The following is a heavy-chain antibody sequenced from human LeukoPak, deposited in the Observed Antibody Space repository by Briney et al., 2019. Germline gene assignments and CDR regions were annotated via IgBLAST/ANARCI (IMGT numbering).Heavy chain of an antibody. Sequence: GGSLRLSCAASGFTVSSNYMSWVRQAPGKGLEWVSVIYSGGSTYYAGSVKGRFTISRHNPKNTLYLQMNSLRAEDTAVYYCARVDGSGSYLYDYWGQGTLVTVSS. V-gene: IGHV3-53*04. D-gene: IGHD3-10*01. J-gene: IGHJ4*02. CDR2: IYSGGST. CDR3: ARVDGSGSYLYDY. CDR1: GFTVSSNY.